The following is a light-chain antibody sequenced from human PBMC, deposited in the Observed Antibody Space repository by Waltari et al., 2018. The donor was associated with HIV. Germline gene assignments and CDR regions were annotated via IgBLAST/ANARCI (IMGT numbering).Light chain of an antibody. J-gene: IGLJ3*02. Sequence: QSVLTQPPSASGTPGQRVTISCSGSSSNFGSNPVNCYQQLPGTAPKLLIYRHIQRPSGVPDRFSGSKSGTSASLAISGLQSDDDADYYCAAWDDSLNGLWVFVGGTKLTVL. CDR1: SSNFGSNP. V-gene: IGLV1-44*01. CDR2: RHI. CDR3: AAWDDSLNGLWV.